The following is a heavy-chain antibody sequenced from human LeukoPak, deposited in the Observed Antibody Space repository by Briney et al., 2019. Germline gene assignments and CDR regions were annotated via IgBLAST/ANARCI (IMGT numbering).Heavy chain of an antibody. J-gene: IGHJ5*02. CDR1: GFTFSSYG. D-gene: IGHD3-10*01. CDR2: ISYDGSNK. CDR3: AEHTTMVRGVPAFDP. Sequence: PGGSLRLSCAASGFTFSSYGMHWVRQAPGKGLEWVAVISYDGSNKYYADSVKGRFTISRDNSKNTLYLQMNSLRAEDTAVYYCAEHTTMVRGVPAFDPWGQGTLVTVSS. V-gene: IGHV3-30*18.